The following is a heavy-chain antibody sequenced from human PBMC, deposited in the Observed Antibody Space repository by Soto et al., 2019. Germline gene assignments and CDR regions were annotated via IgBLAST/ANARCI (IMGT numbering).Heavy chain of an antibody. CDR1: GYSFTNSW. V-gene: IGHV5-51*01. Sequence: GESLKISCQGSGYSFTNSWIGWVRQMPGKGLEWMGVIFPADSDTRYSPSFQGRITISADKSISTAFLQWTSLKASDTAIYYCATNAHFDSWGQGTLVTVSS. CDR2: IFPADSDT. J-gene: IGHJ4*02. CDR3: ATNAHFDS.